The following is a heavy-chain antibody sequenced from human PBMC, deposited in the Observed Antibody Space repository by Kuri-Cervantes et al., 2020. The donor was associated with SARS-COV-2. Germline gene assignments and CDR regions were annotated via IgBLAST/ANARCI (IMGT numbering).Heavy chain of an antibody. CDR2: VRYNGKTK. CDR1: GFSFSSYG. J-gene: IGHJ3*02. CDR3: AKKGDSSSWYPGAFDI. D-gene: IGHD6-13*01. Sequence: GGSLRLSCVASGFSFSSYGMHWVRQTPGKGLEWVAFVRYNGKTKDYADSVKGRITISRDSSKNTLYLQMNNLRAEDTAVYYCAKKGDSSSWYPGAFDIWGQGTMVTVSS. V-gene: IGHV3-30*02.